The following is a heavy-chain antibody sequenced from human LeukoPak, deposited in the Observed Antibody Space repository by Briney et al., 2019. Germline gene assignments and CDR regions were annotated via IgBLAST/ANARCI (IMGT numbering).Heavy chain of an antibody. D-gene: IGHD3-22*01. CDR2: INPNSGGT. CDR3: AATQSTMIVVAALGY. J-gene: IGHJ4*02. Sequence: GSVNLSCEASGYTFTGYYMHWVRQAPGQGLEWMGWINPNSGGTNYAQKFQGRVTMTRDTSISTAYMELSRLRSDDAAVYYCAATQSTMIVVAALGYWGQGTLVTVSS. CDR1: GYTFTGYY. V-gene: IGHV1-2*02.